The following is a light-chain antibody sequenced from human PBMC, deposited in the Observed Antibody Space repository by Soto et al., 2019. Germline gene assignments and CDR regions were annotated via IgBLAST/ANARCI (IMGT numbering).Light chain of an antibody. J-gene: IGLJ1*01. CDR2: EVS. Sequence: QSALTQPASVSGSPGQSITISCTGTSSDVGGYNYVSWYQQNPGKAPKLMIYEVSNRPSGVSTRFSGSKSGNTASLTISGLQAEDEADYYCSSYTSSSTLHVFGTGTKLTVL. V-gene: IGLV2-14*01. CDR1: SSDVGGYNY. CDR3: SSYTSSSTLHV.